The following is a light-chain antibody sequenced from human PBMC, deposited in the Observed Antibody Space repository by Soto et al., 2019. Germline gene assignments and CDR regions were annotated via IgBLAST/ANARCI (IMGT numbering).Light chain of an antibody. CDR2: DAS. J-gene: IGKJ2*01. CDR1: QSISSW. V-gene: IGKV1-33*01. Sequence: DIQMTQSPSTLSASVGDRVTITCRASQSISSWLAWYQQKPGKAPKVLIYDASNSETGVPSRFSGSGSGTDFTFTIISLQPEDFATYYCQQYDNVLFTSTFGQGTKVEMK. CDR3: QQYDNVLFTST.